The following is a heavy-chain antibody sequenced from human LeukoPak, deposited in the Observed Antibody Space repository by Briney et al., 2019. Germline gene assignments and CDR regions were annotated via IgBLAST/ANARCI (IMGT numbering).Heavy chain of an antibody. CDR2: IWYDGSNK. D-gene: IGHD2-8*01. CDR3: ARDPTYCTNGVCYLFDY. Sequence: PGRSLRLSCAASGFTFSSYGMHWVRQAPGKGLEWVAVIWYDGSNKYYADSVKGRFTISRDNSKNTLYLQMNSQRAEDTAVYYCARDPTYCTNGVCYLFDYWGQGTLVTVSS. J-gene: IGHJ4*02. V-gene: IGHV3-33*01. CDR1: GFTFSSYG.